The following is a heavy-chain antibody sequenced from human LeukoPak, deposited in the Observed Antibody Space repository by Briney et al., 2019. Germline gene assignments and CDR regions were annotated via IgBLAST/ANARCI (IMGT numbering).Heavy chain of an antibody. D-gene: IGHD1-1*01. CDR3: ASFPRTTGPTSDAFDI. J-gene: IGHJ3*02. V-gene: IGHV4-30-2*01. CDR2: FYHSGST. CDR1: GGSVSSGGYS. Sequence: PSQTLSLTCAVSGGSVSSGGYSWNWIRQPPGKGLEWIGYFYHSGSTYYNPSLKSRVTISVDRSKNQFSLKLSSVTAADTAVYYCASFPRTTGPTSDAFDIWGQGTMVTVSS.